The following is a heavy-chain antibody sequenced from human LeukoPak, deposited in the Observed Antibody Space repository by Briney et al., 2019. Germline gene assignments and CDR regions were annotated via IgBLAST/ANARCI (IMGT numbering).Heavy chain of an antibody. Sequence: GGSLRLSCAVSGFTFSSYSMSWVRQASGKGLEWVATIKEDGREKYYVDSVKGRFTISRDNTKNSLYLQMNSLRDEDTAVYYCARVVAGYWGQGTLVTVSS. V-gene: IGHV3-7*03. CDR3: ARVVAGY. J-gene: IGHJ4*02. CDR2: IKEDGREK. D-gene: IGHD6-19*01. CDR1: GFTFSSYS.